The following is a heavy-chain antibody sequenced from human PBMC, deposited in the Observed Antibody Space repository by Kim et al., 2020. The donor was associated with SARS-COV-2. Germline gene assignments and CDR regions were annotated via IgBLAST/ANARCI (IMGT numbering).Heavy chain of an antibody. D-gene: IGHD3-22*01. V-gene: IGHV3-49*03. Sequence: GGSLILSCTASGFTFGDYAMSWFRQAPGKGLEWVGFIRSKAYGGTTEYAASVKGRFTISRDDSKSIAYLQMNSLKTEDTAVYYCTSSPSYYYDSTGYFFDYWGQGTLVTVSS. CDR3: TSSPSYYYDSTGYFFDY. CDR2: IRSKAYGGTT. J-gene: IGHJ4*02. CDR1: GFTFGDYA.